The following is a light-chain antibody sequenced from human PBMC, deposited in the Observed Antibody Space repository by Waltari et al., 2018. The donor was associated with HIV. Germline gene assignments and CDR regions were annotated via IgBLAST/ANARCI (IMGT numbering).Light chain of an antibody. CDR2: EVY. Sequence: SALTHPASVSGSPGQSSTLSCTCPARDLTPFNSFSWYQQSPCRAPKLFIFEVYFRPSGVSDRFSGSKSGDTASLTISALRAEDEGDYFCSSYSTRGFVLFGGGTKVTVL. J-gene: IGLJ3*02. CDR3: SSYSTRGFVL. CDR1: ARDLTPFNS. V-gene: IGLV2-14*01.